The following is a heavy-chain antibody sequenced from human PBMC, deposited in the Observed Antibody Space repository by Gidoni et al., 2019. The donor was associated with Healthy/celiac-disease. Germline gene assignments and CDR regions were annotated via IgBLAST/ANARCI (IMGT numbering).Heavy chain of an antibody. CDR2: IRYDGSNK. V-gene: IGHV3-30*02. D-gene: IGHD3-3*01. CDR1: GFTFSSYG. CDR3: AKDLWDFSDGGWFDP. J-gene: IGHJ5*02. Sequence: QVQLVESGGGVVQPGGSLRLSCAASGFTFSSYGMHWVRQAPGKGLEWVAFIRYDGSNKYYADSVKGRFTISRDNSKNTLYLQMNSLRAEDTAVYYCAKDLWDFSDGGWFDPWGQGTLVTVSS.